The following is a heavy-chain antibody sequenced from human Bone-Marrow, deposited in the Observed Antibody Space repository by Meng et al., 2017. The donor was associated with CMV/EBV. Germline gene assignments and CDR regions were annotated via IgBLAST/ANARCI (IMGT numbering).Heavy chain of an antibody. V-gene: IGHV2-5*01. J-gene: IGHJ4*02. D-gene: IGHD3-9*01. Sequence: SGPTLVKPTQTLTLTCTVSGFSLSTSGVGVGWIRQPPGKALEWLALIYWNDDKCYSPSLRSRLTITKDTSKNQVVLTMTNMDPVDTATYYCAHDGSRLGINDHFDHWGQGTLVTVSS. CDR2: IYWNDDK. CDR1: GFSLSTSGVG. CDR3: AHDGSRLGINDHFDH.